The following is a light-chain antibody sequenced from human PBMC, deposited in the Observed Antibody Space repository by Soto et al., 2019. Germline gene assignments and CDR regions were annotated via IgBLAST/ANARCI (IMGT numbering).Light chain of an antibody. Sequence: DIQMTQSPSFLSASVGDRVSITCRASQAISNYLNWYQQKPGKAPNLLIFGAKTLQSGVPSRFSGSGYGTDFTLTISSLEPEDFGVYYCQQRWHWPSNTFGQGTRLEIK. CDR3: QQRWHWPSNT. J-gene: IGKJ5*01. CDR2: GAK. CDR1: QAISNY. V-gene: IGKV1-39*02.